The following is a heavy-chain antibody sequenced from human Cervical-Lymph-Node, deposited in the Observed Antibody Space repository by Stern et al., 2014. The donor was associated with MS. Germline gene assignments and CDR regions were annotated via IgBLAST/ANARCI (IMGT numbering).Heavy chain of an antibody. V-gene: IGHV3-7*01. J-gene: IGHJ4*02. CDR2: IKPDGSEK. Sequence: EVQLVESGGGLVQPGGSLRLSCAASGVTFSAWWMSWVRQGPGKGLEWVANIKPDGSEKYYVDSVRGRFTISRDNAKSSLYLQMNSLRVDDTAVYFCARTSPRSDSRTCWGQGTLVTVSS. CDR1: GVTFSAWW. CDR3: ARTSPRSDSRTC. D-gene: IGHD3-10*01.